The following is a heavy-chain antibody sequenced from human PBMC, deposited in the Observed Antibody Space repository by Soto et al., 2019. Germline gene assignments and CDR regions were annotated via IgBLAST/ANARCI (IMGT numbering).Heavy chain of an antibody. CDR3: ARNDYGDYGWFDP. CDR1: GVSIISGDYY. V-gene: IGHV4-30-4*01. D-gene: IGHD4-17*01. CDR2: IYYSGST. Sequence: SETLSLNCAVSGVSIISGDYYWSWLRPPPGKGLEWIGYIYYSGSTYYNPSLKSRVTISVDTSKNQFSLKLSSVTAADTAVYYCARNDYGDYGWFDPWGQGTLVT. J-gene: IGHJ5*02.